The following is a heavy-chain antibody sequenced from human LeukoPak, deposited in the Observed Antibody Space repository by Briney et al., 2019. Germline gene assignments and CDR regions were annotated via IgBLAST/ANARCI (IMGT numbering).Heavy chain of an antibody. CDR3: ARVLHCSSTSCGWGYYYYGMDV. CDR2: ISSSSSYI. J-gene: IGHJ6*02. CDR1: GFTFSSYS. Sequence: GGSLRLSCAASGFTFSSYSMNWARQAPGKGLEWVSSISSSSSYIYYADSVKGRFTISRDNAKNSLYLQMNSLRAEDTAVYYCARVLHCSSTSCGWGYYYYGMDVWGQGTTVTVSS. V-gene: IGHV3-21*01. D-gene: IGHD2-2*01.